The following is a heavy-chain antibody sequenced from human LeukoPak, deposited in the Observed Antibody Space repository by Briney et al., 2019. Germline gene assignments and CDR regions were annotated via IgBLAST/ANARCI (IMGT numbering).Heavy chain of an antibody. D-gene: IGHD3-9*01. J-gene: IGHJ4*02. V-gene: IGHV5-51*01. CDR3: ARSPKLNYDLLTGYYADY. Sequence: GESLKISCKGSGYSFTSYWIGWVRQMPGKGLQWMGIIYPGDSTTKYSPPFQGQVTISADKSINTAYLQWSSLKASDTAMYYCARSPKLNYDLLTGYYADYWGQGTLVTVSS. CDR1: GYSFTSYW. CDR2: IYPGDSTT.